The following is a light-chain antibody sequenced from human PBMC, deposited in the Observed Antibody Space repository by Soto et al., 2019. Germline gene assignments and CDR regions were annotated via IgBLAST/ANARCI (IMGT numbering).Light chain of an antibody. CDR2: GAS. CDR1: QSVSSSY. V-gene: IGKV3-20*01. CDR3: QQYDSSPRT. J-gene: IGKJ1*01. Sequence: EIVLTQSPGTLSLSPGERATLSCRASQSVSSSYLAWYQQKPGQAPRLLICGASSRATGIPDRFSGSGSGTDFTLIISRLEPEDFAVYYCQQYDSSPRTFGQGTKVEIK.